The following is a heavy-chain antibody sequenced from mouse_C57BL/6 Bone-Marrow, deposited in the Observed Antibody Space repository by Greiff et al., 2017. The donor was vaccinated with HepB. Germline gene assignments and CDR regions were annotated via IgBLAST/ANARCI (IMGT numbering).Heavy chain of an antibody. J-gene: IGHJ3*01. CDR3: ARLYYGSSPWFAY. Sequence: VQLQQSGGGLVQPGGSLKLSCAASGIDFSRYWMSWVRRAPGKGLEWIGEINPDSSTINYAPSLKDKFIISRDNAKNTLYLQMSKVRSEDTALYYCARLYYGSSPWFAYWGQGTLVTVSA. CDR2: INPDSSTI. V-gene: IGHV4-1*01. D-gene: IGHD1-1*01. CDR1: GIDFSRYW.